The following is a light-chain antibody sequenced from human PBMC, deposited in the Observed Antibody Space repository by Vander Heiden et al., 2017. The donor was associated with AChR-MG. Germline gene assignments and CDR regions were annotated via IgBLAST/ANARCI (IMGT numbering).Light chain of an antibody. V-gene: IGKV1-5*03. Sequence: DIQLTQSPSTLSASVGDRVTIACRASHDASRWFAWYQQRPGKAPKLLIYEASRLQSGVPSRFSGSGSVTDFTLTISILHPEDFATYYCQQYNGDSGTFGQGTKVEIK. CDR3: QQYNGDSGT. CDR2: EAS. CDR1: HDASRW. J-gene: IGKJ1*01.